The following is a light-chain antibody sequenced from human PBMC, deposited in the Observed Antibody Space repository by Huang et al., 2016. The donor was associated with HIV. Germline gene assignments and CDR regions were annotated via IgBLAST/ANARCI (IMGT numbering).Light chain of an antibody. V-gene: IGKV3-15*01. CDR1: QSVNSN. J-gene: IGKJ4*01. CDR3: QQYNNWPLT. CDR2: GAS. Sequence: EIVMTQSPATLSVSPGERATLPCRASQSVNSNLAWYQQKPGQAPRLLIYGASTRATGIPARFSGSGSGTEFTLTISSLQSEDFAVYSCQQYNNWPLTFGGGTKVEIK.